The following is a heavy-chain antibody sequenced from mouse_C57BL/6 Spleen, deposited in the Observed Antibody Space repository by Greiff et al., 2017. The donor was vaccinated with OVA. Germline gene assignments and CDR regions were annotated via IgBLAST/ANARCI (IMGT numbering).Heavy chain of an antibody. CDR3: ARDYGSYFDY. D-gene: IGHD1-1*01. Sequence: VHVKQSGPELVKPGASVKMSCKASGYTFTDYNMHWVKQSHGKSLEWIGYINPNNGGTSYNQKFKGKATLTVNKSSSTAYMELRSLTSEDSAVYYCARDYGSYFDYWGQGTTLTVSS. J-gene: IGHJ2*01. V-gene: IGHV1-22*01. CDR2: INPNNGGT. CDR1: GYTFTDYN.